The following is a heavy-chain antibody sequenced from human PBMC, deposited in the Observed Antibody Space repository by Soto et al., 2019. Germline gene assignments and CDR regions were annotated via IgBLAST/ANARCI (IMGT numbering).Heavy chain of an antibody. J-gene: IGHJ6*03. CDR2: IYSGGST. V-gene: IGHV3-53*04. Sequence: SGFTFSNYMSWVRQAPGKGLEWVSVIYSGGSTYYADSVKGRFTISRHNYKNTLYLQMNSLRAEDTAVYYCASKYSWNDGEGYYMDVWGKGTTVTVSS. CDR1: GFTFSNY. CDR3: ASKYSWNDGEGYYMDV. D-gene: IGHD1-1*01.